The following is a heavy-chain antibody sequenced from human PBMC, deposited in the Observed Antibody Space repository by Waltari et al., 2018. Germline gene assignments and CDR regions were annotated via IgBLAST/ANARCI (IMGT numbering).Heavy chain of an antibody. V-gene: IGHV4-30-4*08. D-gene: IGHD4-4*01. CDR3: ARDGVGTTVTTGFDY. Sequence: QVQLQESGPGLVKPSQTLSLTCTVSGGSTSSGHYYRSWIRPPPGKGLEWIGYIYYSGSTYYNPSLKSRVTISVDTSKNQFSLKLSSVTAADTAVYYCARDGVGTTVTTGFDYWGQGTLVTVSS. CDR1: GGSTSSGHYY. J-gene: IGHJ4*02. CDR2: IYYSGST.